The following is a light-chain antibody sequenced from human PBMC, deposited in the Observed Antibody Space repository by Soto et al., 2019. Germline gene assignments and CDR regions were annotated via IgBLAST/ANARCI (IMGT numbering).Light chain of an antibody. J-gene: IGKJ5*01. Sequence: EIVLTQSPATLSLSPWERATLSCRASQSVSSYLAWYQQKPGQAPRLLIYDAYNRATGIPPRFGGSGSGTDFTLTISSLEPEDSAVYYCQQRHMWPITFGQGTRLEIK. V-gene: IGKV3-11*01. CDR2: DAY. CDR1: QSVSSY. CDR3: QQRHMWPIT.